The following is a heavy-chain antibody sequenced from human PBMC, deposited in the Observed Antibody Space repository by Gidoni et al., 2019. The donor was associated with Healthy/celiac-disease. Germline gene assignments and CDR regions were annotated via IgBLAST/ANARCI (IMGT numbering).Heavy chain of an antibody. V-gene: IGHV3-9*01. CDR3: AKDIIPLMTTVTTHAFDI. CDR1: GFTFDDYA. Sequence: EVQLVESGGGLVQPGRSLRLSCAASGFTFDDYAMHWVRQDHGMGLDWGRQAPGKGLEWVSGISWNSGSIGYADSVKGRFTISRDNAKNSLYLQMNSLRAEDTALYYCAKDIIPLMTTVTTHAFDIWGQGTMVTVSS. CDR2: ISWNSGSI. D-gene: IGHD4-17*01. J-gene: IGHJ3*02.